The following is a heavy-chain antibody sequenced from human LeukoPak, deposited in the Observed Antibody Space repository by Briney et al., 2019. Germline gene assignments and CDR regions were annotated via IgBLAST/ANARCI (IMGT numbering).Heavy chain of an antibody. V-gene: IGHV1-2*02. CDR3: ARSFVYYDSSGYYSH. CDR2: INPNSGGT. Sequence: ASVKVSCKASGYTFTGYYMHWVRRAPGQGLEWMGWINPNSGGTNYAQKFQGRVTMTRDTSISTAYMELSRLRSDDTAVYYCARSFVYYDSSGYYSHWGQGTLVTVSS. D-gene: IGHD3-22*01. CDR1: GYTFTGYY. J-gene: IGHJ4*02.